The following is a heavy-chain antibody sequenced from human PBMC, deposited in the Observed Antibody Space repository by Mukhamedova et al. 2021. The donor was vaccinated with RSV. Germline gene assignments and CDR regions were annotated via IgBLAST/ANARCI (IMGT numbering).Heavy chain of an antibody. Sequence: GRFTISRDNAKNTLYLQMNSLRAEDTAVYYCARGGFDIWGRGTMVTVSS. J-gene: IGHJ3*02. V-gene: IGHV3-74*01. CDR3: ARGGFDI.